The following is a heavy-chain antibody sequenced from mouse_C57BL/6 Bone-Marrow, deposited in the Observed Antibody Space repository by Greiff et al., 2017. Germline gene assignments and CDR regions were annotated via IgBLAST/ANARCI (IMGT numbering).Heavy chain of an antibody. CDR1: GFTFSSYA. CDR3: ARDSACAY. J-gene: IGHJ3*01. Sequence: EVHLVESGGGLVKPGGSLKLSCAASGFTFSSYAMSWVRQTPEKRLEWVATISDGGSYTYYPDNVKGRFTISRDNAKNNLYLQMSHLKSEDTAMYYCARDSACAYWGQGTLVTVSA. D-gene: IGHD6-1*01. CDR2: ISDGGSYT. V-gene: IGHV5-4*01.